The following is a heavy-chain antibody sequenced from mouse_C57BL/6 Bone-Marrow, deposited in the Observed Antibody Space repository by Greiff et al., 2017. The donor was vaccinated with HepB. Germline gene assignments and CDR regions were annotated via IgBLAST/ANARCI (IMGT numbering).Heavy chain of an antibody. J-gene: IGHJ1*03. CDR2: IYPYDSDT. D-gene: IGHD1-1*01. CDR1: GYTFTGYC. CDR3: ARSIYYGSCDWYFDV. V-gene: IGHV1-31*01. Sequence: EVKLVESGAELVKPGASVKISCKASGYTFTGYCMQWVKQRPGKSLEWIGYIYPYDSDTNYNQKFKGKATLTVDKSSSTAYMELSSLTSEDSAVYYCARSIYYGSCDWYFDVWGTGTTVTVSS.